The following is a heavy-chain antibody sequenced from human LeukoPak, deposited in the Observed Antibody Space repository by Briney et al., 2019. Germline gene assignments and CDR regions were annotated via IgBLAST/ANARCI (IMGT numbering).Heavy chain of an antibody. CDR1: GYSISSGYY. D-gene: IGHD2-21*02. J-gene: IGHJ5*02. Sequence: SSETLSLTCTVSGYSISSGYYWGWIRQPPGKGLEWIGSIYHSGSTYYNPSLKSRVTISVDTSKNQFSLKLSSVTAADTAVYYCARHAHDDFPSNWFDPWGQGTLVTVSS. V-gene: IGHV4-38-2*02. CDR2: IYHSGST. CDR3: ARHAHDDFPSNWFDP.